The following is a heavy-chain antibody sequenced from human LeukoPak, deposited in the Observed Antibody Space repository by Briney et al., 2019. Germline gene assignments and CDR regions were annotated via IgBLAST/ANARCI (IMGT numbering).Heavy chain of an antibody. V-gene: IGHV1-18*01. Sequence: ASVKVSCKASGYTFTSYGISWVRQAPGQGLEWMGWIRAYNGNTNYAQKLQGRVTTTTDTSTSTAYMELRSLRSDDTAVYYCASTMVRGVIMDGSFDYWGQGTLVTVSS. D-gene: IGHD3-10*01. CDR1: GYTFTSYG. CDR3: ASTMVRGVIMDGSFDY. J-gene: IGHJ4*02. CDR2: IRAYNGNT.